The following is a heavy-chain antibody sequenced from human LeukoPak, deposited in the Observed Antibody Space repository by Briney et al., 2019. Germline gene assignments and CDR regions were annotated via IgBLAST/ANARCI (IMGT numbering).Heavy chain of an antibody. CDR2: TYYRSKWYK. V-gene: IGHV6-1*01. CDR1: GDSVSSNSAT. Sequence: SQTLSLTFAISGDSVSSNSATWNWIRQSLSRGLEWLGRTYYRSKWYKYYAVSVKGRITINPDTSKNQFSLQLNSVTPEDTAVYYCARGPSYFQHWGQGTLVTVSS. J-gene: IGHJ1*01. CDR3: ARGPSYFQH.